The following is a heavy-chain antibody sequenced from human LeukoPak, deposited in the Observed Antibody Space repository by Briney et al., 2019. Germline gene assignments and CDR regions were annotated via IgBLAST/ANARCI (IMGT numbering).Heavy chain of an antibody. Sequence: KPSETLSLTCAVYGGSITGYYWSWIRQTPGRGLEWVGEIHYTGATSYNPSLKSRATISTDTSKNQFSLRLSSVTAADTAVYYCARGNILTGYCFDFWGQGAPVTVSS. D-gene: IGHD3-9*01. V-gene: IGHV4-34*01. CDR3: ARGNILTGYCFDF. J-gene: IGHJ4*02. CDR1: GGSITGYY. CDR2: IHYTGAT.